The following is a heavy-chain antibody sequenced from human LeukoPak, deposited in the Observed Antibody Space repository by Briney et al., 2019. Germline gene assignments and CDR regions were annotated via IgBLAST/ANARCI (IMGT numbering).Heavy chain of an antibody. CDR3: ARVLSGYPEYFQH. J-gene: IGHJ1*01. CDR2: INPNSGGT. Sequence: EASVKVSCKASGYTFTGYYMHWVRQAPGQGLEWMGWINPNSGGTNYAQKFQGRVTMTRDTSISTAYMELSRLRSDDTAVYYCARVLSGYPEYFQHWGQGTLVTVSS. V-gene: IGHV1-2*02. CDR1: GYTFTGYY. D-gene: IGHD3-22*01.